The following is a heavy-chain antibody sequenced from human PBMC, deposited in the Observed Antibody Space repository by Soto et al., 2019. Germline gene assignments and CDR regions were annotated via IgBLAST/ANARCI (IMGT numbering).Heavy chain of an antibody. Sequence: TGGSLRLSCPASGFSFSIYSMNWVRQAPGKGLEWVAFISFDGSKKYYADSVKGRFTISRDNSKNTVYLQMNNLRPGDAAVYHCANLLNVAAAGTPHYYGVDVWGQGTTVTVSS. CDR3: ANLLNVAAAGTPHYYGVDV. D-gene: IGHD6-13*01. J-gene: IGHJ6*02. V-gene: IGHV3-30-3*01. CDR2: ISFDGSKK. CDR1: GFSFSIYS.